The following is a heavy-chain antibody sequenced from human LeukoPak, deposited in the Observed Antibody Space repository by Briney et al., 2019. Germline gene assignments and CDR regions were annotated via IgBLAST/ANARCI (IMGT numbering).Heavy chain of an antibody. D-gene: IGHD2-2*01. CDR1: GYTFTSYD. CDR2: MNPNSGNT. Sequence: GASVKVSCKASGYTFTSYDINWVRQATGQGLEWMGWMNPNSGNTGYAQKFQGRVTITRNTSISTAYMELSSLRSEDTAVYYCAYSSSTSYGFDPWGQGTLVTVSS. CDR3: AYSSSTSYGFDP. V-gene: IGHV1-8*03. J-gene: IGHJ5*02.